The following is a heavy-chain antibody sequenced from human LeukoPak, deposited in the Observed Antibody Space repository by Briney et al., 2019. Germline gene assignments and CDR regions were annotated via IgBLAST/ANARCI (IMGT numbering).Heavy chain of an antibody. CDR2: ISGSSSYK. D-gene: IGHD4-17*01. Sequence: GGSLRLSCAASGFTFSTYNMNWVRQAPGKGLEWVSSISGSSSYKYYADSVQGRFTIYRDNAKNLLYLQMNSLRAEDTAVYYCARDPTYGDYVDWGQGTLVTVSS. CDR3: ARDPTYGDYVD. J-gene: IGHJ4*02. CDR1: GFTFSTYN. V-gene: IGHV3-21*01.